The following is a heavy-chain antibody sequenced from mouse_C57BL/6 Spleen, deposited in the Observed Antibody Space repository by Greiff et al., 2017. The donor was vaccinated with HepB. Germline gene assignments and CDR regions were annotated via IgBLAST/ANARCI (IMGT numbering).Heavy chain of an antibody. D-gene: IGHD2-5*01. J-gene: IGHJ2*01. V-gene: IGHV1-69*01. Sequence: QVQLQQSGAELVMPGASVKLSCKASGYTFTSYWMHWVKQRPGQGLEWIGEIDPSDSYTNYNQKFKGKSTLTVDKSSSTAYMQLSSLTSEDSAVYYCARSAYYSNSHYFDYWGQGTTLTVSS. CDR3: ARSAYYSNSHYFDY. CDR1: GYTFTSYW. CDR2: IDPSDSYT.